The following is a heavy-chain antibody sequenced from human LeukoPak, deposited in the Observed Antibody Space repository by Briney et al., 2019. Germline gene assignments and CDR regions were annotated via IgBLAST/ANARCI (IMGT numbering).Heavy chain of an antibody. CDR3: ASVWFGELFRFDY. CDR2: IYYSGST. D-gene: IGHD3-10*01. V-gene: IGHV4-39*07. Sequence: SETLSLTCTVSGGSISSSSYYWGWIRQPPGKGLEWIGSIYYSGSTYYNPSLKSRVTISVDTSKNQFSLKLSSVTAADTAVYYCASVWFGELFRFDYWGQGTLVTVSS. CDR1: GGSISSSSYY. J-gene: IGHJ4*02.